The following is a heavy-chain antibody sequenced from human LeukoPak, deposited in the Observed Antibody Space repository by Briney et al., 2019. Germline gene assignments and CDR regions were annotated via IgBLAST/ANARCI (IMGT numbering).Heavy chain of an antibody. V-gene: IGHV4-4*07. J-gene: IGHJ4*02. D-gene: IGHD6-13*01. Sequence: SETLCLTCTVPGGSLIRYYWDWIRQPPGKGLEWIGRIYTSGSTNYNPSLKSRVTMSVDTSKNQFSLKLSSVTAADTAVYYCASRGWYHFDYWGQGTLVTVSS. CDR3: ASRGWYHFDY. CDR1: GGSLIRYY. CDR2: IYTSGST.